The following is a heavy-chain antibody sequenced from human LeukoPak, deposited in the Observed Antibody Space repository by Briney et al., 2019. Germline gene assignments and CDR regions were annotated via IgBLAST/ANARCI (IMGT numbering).Heavy chain of an antibody. Sequence: GSLRLSCAASGYTFGSYAMSWVSQAPGKGVEGVSVISDTGGNTYYADSVKGRVTISRDNTKRTLYVLMTSLRAEDTALYYCAKDMVRGDCSGGSCYPLGYWGRGTRVTVSS. D-gene: IGHD2-15*01. CDR2: ISDTGGNT. V-gene: IGHV3-23*01. CDR1: GYTFGSYA. CDR3: AKDMVRGDCSGGSCYPLGY. J-gene: IGHJ4*02.